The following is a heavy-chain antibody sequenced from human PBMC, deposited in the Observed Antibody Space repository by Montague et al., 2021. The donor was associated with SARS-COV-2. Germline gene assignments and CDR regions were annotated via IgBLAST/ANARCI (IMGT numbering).Heavy chain of an antibody. Sequence: SETLSLTCAVYGGSLSGYYWSWIRQPPGEGLEWIAEISHSGSTSYNPSLKSRVTISVNTAKNQGSLKLSSATAADTAVYYCARLPTPYYYDSKAAPATPYAFDIWGQGAMVTVSS. CDR1: GGSLSGYY. CDR3: ARLPTPYYYDSKAAPATPYAFDI. V-gene: IGHV4-34*01. CDR2: ISHSGST. D-gene: IGHD3-22*01. J-gene: IGHJ3*02.